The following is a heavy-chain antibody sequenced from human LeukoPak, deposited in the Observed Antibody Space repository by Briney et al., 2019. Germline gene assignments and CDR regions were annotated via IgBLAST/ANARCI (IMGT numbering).Heavy chain of an antibody. Sequence: GGSLRLSCAASGFTFSSYSMNWVRQAPGKGLEWVSSISSSISYIYYADSVKGRFTISRDNAKNSLYLQMNSLRAEDTAVYYCARDNVLEWLSHFDYWGQGTLVTVSS. J-gene: IGHJ4*02. D-gene: IGHD3-3*01. CDR2: ISSSISYI. V-gene: IGHV3-21*01. CDR1: GFTFSSYS. CDR3: ARDNVLEWLSHFDY.